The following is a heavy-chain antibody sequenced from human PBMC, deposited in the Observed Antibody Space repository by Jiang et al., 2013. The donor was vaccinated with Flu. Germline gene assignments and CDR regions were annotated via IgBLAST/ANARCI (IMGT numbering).Heavy chain of an antibody. CDR2: IGYNGATM. D-gene: IGHD1-26*01. CDR3: ARGSGSYSRHGFDY. V-gene: IGHV3-48*02. J-gene: IGHJ4*02. Sequence: YIGYNGATMYYADSVKGRFTISRDNAENSLYLQMNILRDEDTAVYYCARGSGSYSRHGFDYWGQGTLVTVSS.